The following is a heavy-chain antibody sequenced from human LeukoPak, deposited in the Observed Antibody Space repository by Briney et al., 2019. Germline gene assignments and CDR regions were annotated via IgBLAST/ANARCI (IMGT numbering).Heavy chain of an antibody. D-gene: IGHD2-2*02. CDR3: ARGYCSSTSCYRFFAEYFQH. CDR1: GYTLTGYY. CDR2: INPNSGGT. Sequence: ASVKVSCKASGYTLTGYYMHWVRQAPGQGLEWMGWINPNSGGTNYAQKFQGWVTMTRDTSISTAYMELSRLRSDDTAVYYCARGYCSSTSCYRFFAEYFQHWGQGTLVTVSS. V-gene: IGHV1-2*04. J-gene: IGHJ1*01.